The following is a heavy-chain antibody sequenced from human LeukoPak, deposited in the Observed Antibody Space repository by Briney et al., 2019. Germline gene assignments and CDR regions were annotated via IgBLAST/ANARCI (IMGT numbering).Heavy chain of an antibody. CDR1: GFPFSSYW. V-gene: IGHV3-7*04. D-gene: IGHD5-24*01. J-gene: IGHJ4*02. Sequence: PGGSLRLSCVASGFPFSSYWMTWVRQAPGKGLEWVANIKQDGSKKSYVDSVKGRFTIPRDNAKNSLHLQMNSLRAEDTAIYYCTRVGYIDEGIDYWGQGTLVTVSS. CDR3: TRVGYIDEGIDY. CDR2: IKQDGSKK.